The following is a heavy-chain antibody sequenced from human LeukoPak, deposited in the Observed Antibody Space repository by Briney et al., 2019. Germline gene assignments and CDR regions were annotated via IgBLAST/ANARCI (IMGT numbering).Heavy chain of an antibody. V-gene: IGHV1-24*01. Sequence: ASVKVSCKVSGYALTELSMHWVRQAPGKGLEWMGGFDPEDGETIYAQKFQGRVTMTEDTSTDTAYMELSSLRSEDTAVYYCATSLLSSRRPSYFDYWGQGTVVTVSS. D-gene: IGHD6-13*01. CDR3: ATSLLSSRRPSYFDY. CDR1: GYALTELS. J-gene: IGHJ4*02. CDR2: FDPEDGET.